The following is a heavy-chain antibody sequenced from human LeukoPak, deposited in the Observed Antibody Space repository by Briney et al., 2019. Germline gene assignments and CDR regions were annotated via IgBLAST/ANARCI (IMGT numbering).Heavy chain of an antibody. V-gene: IGHV1-2*02. J-gene: IGHJ6*02. Sequence: ASVKVSCKASGYTFTGYYMHWVRQAPGQGLEWMGWINPNSGGTNYAQKFQGRVTTTRDTSISTAYMELSRLRSDDTAVYYCARGEAYYDFWSGRNYGMDVWGQGTTVTVSS. D-gene: IGHD3-3*01. CDR1: GYTFTGYY. CDR3: ARGEAYYDFWSGRNYGMDV. CDR2: INPNSGGT.